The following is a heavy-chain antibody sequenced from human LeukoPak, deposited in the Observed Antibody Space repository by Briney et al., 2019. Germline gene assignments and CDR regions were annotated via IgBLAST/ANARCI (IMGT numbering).Heavy chain of an antibody. D-gene: IGHD2-2*01. CDR2: INHSGST. V-gene: IGHV4-34*01. J-gene: IGHJ4*02. CDR3: ASRSAGLNCSSTSCYWSYFDY. CDR1: GGSFSGYY. Sequence: PSQTLSLTCAVYGGSFSGYYWSWIRQPPGKGLEWIGEINHSGSTNYNPSLKSRVTISVDTSKNQSSLKLSSVTAADTAVYYCASRSAGLNCSSTSCYWSYFDYWGQGTLVTVSS.